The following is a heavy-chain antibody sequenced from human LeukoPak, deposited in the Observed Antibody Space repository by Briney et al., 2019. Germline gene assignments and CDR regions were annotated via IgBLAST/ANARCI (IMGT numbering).Heavy chain of an antibody. CDR2: INHSGST. Sequence: SETLSLTCAVYGGSLSGYYWSWIRQPPGKGLEWIGEINHSGSTSYNPSLKSRVTISVDTSKNQFSLKLTSVTAADTAVFYCARHKTGARGFDIWGQGTMVTVSS. J-gene: IGHJ3*02. CDR1: GGSLSGYY. CDR3: ARHKTGARGFDI. V-gene: IGHV4-34*01. D-gene: IGHD3-10*01.